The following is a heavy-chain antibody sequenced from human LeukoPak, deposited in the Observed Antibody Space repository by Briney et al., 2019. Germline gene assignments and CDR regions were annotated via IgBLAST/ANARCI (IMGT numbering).Heavy chain of an antibody. CDR2: ISSSSSYI. CDR3: AKVPTTVVTPRSHAFDI. J-gene: IGHJ3*02. V-gene: IGHV3-21*01. CDR1: GFTFSSYS. D-gene: IGHD4-23*01. Sequence: PGGSLRLSCAASGFTFSSYSMNWVRQAPGKGLEWVSSISSSSSYIYYADSVKGRFTISRDNSKNTLYLQMNSLRAEDTAVYYCAKVPTTVVTPRSHAFDIWGQGTMVTVSS.